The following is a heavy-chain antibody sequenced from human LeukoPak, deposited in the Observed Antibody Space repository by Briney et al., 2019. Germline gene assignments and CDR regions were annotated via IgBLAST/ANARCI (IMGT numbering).Heavy chain of an antibody. CDR2: INHSGST. CDR3: ARVGRLRYFDWLAAFDY. V-gene: IGHV4-34*01. CDR1: GGSFSGYY. Sequence: SETVSLTCAVYGGSFSGYYWSWIRQPPGKGLEWIGEINHSGSTNYNPSLKSRVTISVDTSKNQFSLKLSSVTAADTAVYYCARVGRLRYFDWLAAFDYWGQGTLVTVSS. D-gene: IGHD3-9*01. J-gene: IGHJ4*02.